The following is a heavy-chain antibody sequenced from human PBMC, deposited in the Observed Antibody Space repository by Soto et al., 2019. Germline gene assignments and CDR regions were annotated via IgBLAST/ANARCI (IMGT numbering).Heavy chain of an antibody. CDR1: GFTFSNYG. V-gene: IGHV3-30*18. D-gene: IGHD3-22*01. CDR3: AEDTYFRDSSGSCVFDY. J-gene: IGHJ4*02. CDR2: ISYDGSNE. Sequence: QVHLVESGGGVVQPGRSLRLSCEASGFTFSNYGTHWVRQAPGEGLEWVAHISYDGSNEHYTDSVKGRFTISRDNSKNXXFLHMNRLRPEDTAVFHWAEDTYFRDSSGSCVFDYWGQGTLVTVSS.